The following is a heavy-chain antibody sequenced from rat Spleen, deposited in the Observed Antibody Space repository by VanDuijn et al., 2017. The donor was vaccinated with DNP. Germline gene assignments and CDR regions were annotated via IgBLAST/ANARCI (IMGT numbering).Heavy chain of an antibody. V-gene: IGHV2-6*01. D-gene: IGHD1-5*01. CDR3: ARDIGTTSFDY. CDR1: GFSLTSYT. J-gene: IGHJ2*01. CDR2: MSSGGST. Sequence: QVQLKESGPGLVQPSQTLSLTCTVSGFSLTSYTVSWVRQPPGKGLEWIASMSSGGSTDYNSALASRLSISRDTSKSQLFLKMNSLQTADTATYYCARDIGTTSFDYWGQGVMVTVSS.